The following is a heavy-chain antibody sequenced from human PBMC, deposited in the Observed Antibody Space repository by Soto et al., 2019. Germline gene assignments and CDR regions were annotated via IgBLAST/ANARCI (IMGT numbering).Heavy chain of an antibody. CDR2: MNPNSGDT. J-gene: IGHJ4*02. CDR1: GYTFSDHD. V-gene: IGHV1-8*01. D-gene: IGHD1-1*01. CDR3: ARVGGNWNDDYFDY. Sequence: QVQLVQSGAEVKKPGASVKVSCKASGYTFSDHDINWVRQASGQGPEWLGWMNPNSGDTGYAQNFQGRVTMTRDTSKRTAYMELSSRRSEDKAVYYCARVGGNWNDDYFDYWGQGTLVTVSS.